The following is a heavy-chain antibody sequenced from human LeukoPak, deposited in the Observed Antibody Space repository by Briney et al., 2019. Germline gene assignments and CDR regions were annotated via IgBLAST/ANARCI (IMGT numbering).Heavy chain of an antibody. V-gene: IGHV3-23*01. D-gene: IGHD3-10*01. CDR1: GFTFSSYA. CDR3: AKDFSPYGSGTPV. Sequence: GGSLRLSCAASGFTFSSYAMSWVRQAPGKGLEWVSAISGSGGSTYYADSVKGRFTISRDNSKNTLYLQMNSLRAEYTAVYYCAKDFSPYGSGTPVWGQGTTVTVSS. CDR2: ISGSGGST. J-gene: IGHJ6*02.